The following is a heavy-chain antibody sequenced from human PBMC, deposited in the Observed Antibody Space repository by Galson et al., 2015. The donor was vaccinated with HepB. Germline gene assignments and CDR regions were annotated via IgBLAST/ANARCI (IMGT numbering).Heavy chain of an antibody. CDR3: RALVPAALTYTPHGLDI. V-gene: IGHV1-69*13. Sequence: SVKVSCKASGGTFSSYAIGWVRQAPGQGLEWMGGVIPISGTANYAHKFQGRVTIIADESTSTAYMELTSLKSEDTAVYYCRALVPAALTYTPHGLDIWGQGTTVTVS. D-gene: IGHD2-2*01. CDR2: VIPISGTA. CDR1: GGTFSSYA. J-gene: IGHJ3*02.